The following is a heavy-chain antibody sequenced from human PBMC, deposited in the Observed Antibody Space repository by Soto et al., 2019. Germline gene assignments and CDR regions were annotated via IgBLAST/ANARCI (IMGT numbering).Heavy chain of an antibody. Sequence: EVQLAESGGGLAQPGGSLRLSCPASGFTLSGYAMDWVRQAPGKGLEYVSGISRNGFGTYYANSVQARFAISRDNSKNTVYLQMGSLRPEDMAVYYCARRARPDFYYMDVWGKGTTVTVSS. J-gene: IGHJ6*03. V-gene: IGHV3-64*01. D-gene: IGHD6-6*01. CDR3: ARRARPDFYYMDV. CDR1: GFTLSGYA. CDR2: ISRNGFGT.